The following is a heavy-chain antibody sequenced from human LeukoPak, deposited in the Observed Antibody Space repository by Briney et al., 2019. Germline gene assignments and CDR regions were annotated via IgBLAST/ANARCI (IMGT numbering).Heavy chain of an antibody. CDR1: GYTFTSSY. Sequence: ASVKVSCKASGYTFTSSYMHWVRQAPGQGLEWMGIINPSGGSTSYAQKFQGRVTMTTDTSTSTVCMELSGLRSEDTAVYYCARGVHVGVLAAPDYWGQGTLVTVSS. CDR2: INPSGGST. CDR3: ARGVHVGVLAAPDY. V-gene: IGHV1-46*01. J-gene: IGHJ4*02. D-gene: IGHD2-15*01.